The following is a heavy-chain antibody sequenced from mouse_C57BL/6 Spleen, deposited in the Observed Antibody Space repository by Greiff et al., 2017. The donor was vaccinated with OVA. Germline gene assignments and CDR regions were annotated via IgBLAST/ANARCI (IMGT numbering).Heavy chain of an antibody. J-gene: IGHJ1*03. Sequence: EVQGVESGGGLVKPGGSLTLSCAASGFTFSSYAMSWVRPTPEKRLEWVATISDGGSYTYYPDNVKGRFTISRDNAKNNLYLQMSHLKAEDTAMYYCARDLTMVTTGYFDVWGTGTTVTVSS. V-gene: IGHV5-4*01. D-gene: IGHD2-2*01. CDR2: ISDGGSYT. CDR1: GFTFSSYA. CDR3: ARDLTMVTTGYFDV.